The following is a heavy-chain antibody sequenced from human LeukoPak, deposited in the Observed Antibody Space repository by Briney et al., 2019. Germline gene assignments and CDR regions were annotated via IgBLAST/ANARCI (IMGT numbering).Heavy chain of an antibody. Sequence: GASVKVSCKASGYTFTGYYMHWVRQAPGQGLEWMGWINPNSGGTNYAQKFQGRVTMTRDTSISTAYMELSRLGSDDTAVYYCARDPGLVVVPAAETHFDYWGQGTLVTVSS. V-gene: IGHV1-2*02. CDR2: INPNSGGT. J-gene: IGHJ4*02. D-gene: IGHD2-2*01. CDR3: ARDPGLVVVPAAETHFDY. CDR1: GYTFTGYY.